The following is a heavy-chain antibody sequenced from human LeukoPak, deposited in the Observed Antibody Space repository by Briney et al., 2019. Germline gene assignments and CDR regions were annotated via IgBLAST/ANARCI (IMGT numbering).Heavy chain of an antibody. CDR3: ASPFPTDCSSTSCSIDY. CDR1: GGSISSSSYY. Sequence: SETLSLTCTVSGGSISSSSYYWGWIRQPPGKGLEWIGSIYYSGSTYYNTSLKSRVTISVDTPKNHFSLKLSSVTAADTAVYYCASPFPTDCSSTSCSIDYWGQGTLVTVSS. CDR2: IYYSGST. J-gene: IGHJ4*02. V-gene: IGHV4-39*02. D-gene: IGHD2-2*01.